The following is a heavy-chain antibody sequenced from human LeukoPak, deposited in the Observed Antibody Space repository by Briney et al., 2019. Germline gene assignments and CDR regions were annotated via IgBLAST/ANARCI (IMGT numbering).Heavy chain of an antibody. V-gene: IGHV4-31*03. CDR3: ARGVYIAAAQYAY. J-gene: IGHJ4*02. CDR1: GGSISSGGYY. D-gene: IGHD6-13*01. CDR2: IYYSGST. Sequence: SETLSLTCTVSGGSISSGGYYWSWIRQHPGKGLEWIGYIYYSGSTYYNPSLKSRVTISVDTSKNQFSLKLSSVTAADTAVYYCARGVYIAAAQYAYWGQGTLVTVSS.